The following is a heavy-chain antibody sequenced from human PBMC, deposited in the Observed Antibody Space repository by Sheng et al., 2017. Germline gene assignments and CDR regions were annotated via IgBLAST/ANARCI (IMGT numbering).Heavy chain of an antibody. CDR1: GYTFTSYG. D-gene: IGHD3-10*01. CDR2: ISAYNGNT. J-gene: IGHJ5*02. V-gene: IGHV1-18*01. CDR3: ARVHNVLLWFGEFGWFDP. Sequence: QVQLVQSGAEVKKPGASVKVSCKASGYTFTSYGISWVRQAPGQGLEWMGWISAYNGNTNYAQKLQGRVTMTTDTSTSTAYMELRSLRSDDTAVYYCARVHNVLLWFGEFGWFDPWGQGTLVTVSS.